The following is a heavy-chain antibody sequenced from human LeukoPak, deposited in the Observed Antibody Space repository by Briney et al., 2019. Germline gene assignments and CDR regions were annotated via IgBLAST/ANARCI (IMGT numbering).Heavy chain of an antibody. Sequence: ASVKVSCKASGYTFTSYGISWVRQAPGQGLEWMGWISAYNGNTNYAQKFQGRVTMTRDTSISTAYMELSRLRSDDTAVYYCARGVFGYSYAFDIWGQGTMVTVSS. CDR2: ISAYNGNT. CDR1: GYTFTSYG. J-gene: IGHJ3*02. CDR3: ARGVFGYSYAFDI. D-gene: IGHD5-18*01. V-gene: IGHV1-18*01.